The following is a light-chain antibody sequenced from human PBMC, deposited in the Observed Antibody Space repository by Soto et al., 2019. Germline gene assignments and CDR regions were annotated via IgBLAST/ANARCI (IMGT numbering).Light chain of an antibody. CDR1: QSVSSNS. J-gene: IGKJ5*01. CDR2: GAS. Sequence: ELVLTQSPGTLSLSPGERATLSCRASQSVSSNSLAWYHQKPGQPPRLLIYGASSRATGISDRFSGSGSGTDFTLTISRLEPEDFAVYYCQQYGSSFITFGQGTRLE. V-gene: IGKV3-20*01. CDR3: QQYGSSFIT.